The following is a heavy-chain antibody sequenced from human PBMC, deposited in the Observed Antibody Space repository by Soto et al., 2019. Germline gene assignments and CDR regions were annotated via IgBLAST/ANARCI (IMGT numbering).Heavy chain of an antibody. CDR2: INPSGGST. V-gene: IGHV1-46*01. CDR1: GYTFTSYY. CDR3: ARDVRDSSGILDY. D-gene: IGHD3-22*01. Sequence: QVQLVQSGAEVKKPGASVKVSCKASGYTFTSYYMHWVRQAPGQGLEWMGIINPSGGSTSYAQKFQGRVXXTXDXXTSTVYMELSSLRSEDTAVYYCARDVRDSSGILDYWGQGTLVTVSS. J-gene: IGHJ4*02.